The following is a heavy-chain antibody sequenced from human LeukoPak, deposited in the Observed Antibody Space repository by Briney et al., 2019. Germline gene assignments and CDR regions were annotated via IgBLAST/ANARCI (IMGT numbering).Heavy chain of an antibody. J-gene: IGHJ4*02. CDR2: IRYDGSNK. D-gene: IGHD6-13*01. Sequence: GGSLRLSCAASGFTFSSYGMHWVRQAPGKGLEWVSFIRYDGSNKYYADSVKGRFTISRDKSKNTLYLEMISLRAEDTAVYYCAKDPNWAQQLDYWGQGTLVTVSS. V-gene: IGHV3-30*02. CDR3: AKDPNWAQQLDY. CDR1: GFTFSSYG.